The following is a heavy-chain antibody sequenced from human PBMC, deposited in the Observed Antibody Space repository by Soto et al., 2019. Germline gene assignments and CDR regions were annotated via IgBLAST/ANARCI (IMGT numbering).Heavy chain of an antibody. Sequence: SDTLSLTCTVSGGSIRNYYWSWIRQPAGKGLEWIGRVYSTGTTNYNPSLRSRVAMSVDTSKNQFSLRLDSVTAADTATYFCARDEYYDSNNWFEHWGLDTLVTVSS. CDR3: ARDEYYDSNNWFEH. V-gene: IGHV4-4*07. J-gene: IGHJ5*02. CDR2: VYSTGTT. CDR1: GGSIRNYY. D-gene: IGHD3-22*01.